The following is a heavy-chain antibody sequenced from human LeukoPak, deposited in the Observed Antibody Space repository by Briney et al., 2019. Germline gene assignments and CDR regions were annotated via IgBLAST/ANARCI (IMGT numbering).Heavy chain of an antibody. J-gene: IGHJ4*02. CDR2: INPSGGST. CDR1: GYTFTSYY. CDR3: ARDGPDIVVVVAATLDY. V-gene: IGHV1-46*01. Sequence: ASVKVSCKASGYTFTSYYMHWVRQAPGQGLEWMGIINPSGGSTSYAQKFQGRVTMTRDTSTSTVYMELSSLRSEGTAVYYCARDGPDIVVVVAATLDYWGQGTLVTVSS. D-gene: IGHD2-15*01.